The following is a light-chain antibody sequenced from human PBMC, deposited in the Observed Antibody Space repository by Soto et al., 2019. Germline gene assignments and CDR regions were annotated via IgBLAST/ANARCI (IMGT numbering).Light chain of an antibody. Sequence: QSALTQPASVSGSPGQSITISCTGTSSDVGGYNYVSWYQQHPGKAPQLMIYDVSNRPSGVSNRFSGYKSGNTASLTISGLQAEDEADYYCSSDTSSSTVVFGGGTTLTVL. V-gene: IGLV2-14*01. CDR3: SSDTSSSTVV. CDR1: SSDVGGYNY. CDR2: DVS. J-gene: IGLJ2*01.